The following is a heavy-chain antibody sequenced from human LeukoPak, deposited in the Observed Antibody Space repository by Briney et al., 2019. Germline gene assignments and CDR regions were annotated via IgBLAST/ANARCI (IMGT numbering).Heavy chain of an antibody. CDR3: AREGYYGSGSYSPFDY. Sequence: SETLSLTCAVYGGSFSGYYWSWIRQPPGKGLEWIGEINHSGSTNYNPSLKSRVTISVDTSKNQFSLKLSSVTAADTAVYYCAREGYYGSGSYSPFDYWGQGTLVTVSS. CDR2: INHSGST. V-gene: IGHV4-34*01. D-gene: IGHD3-10*01. CDR1: GGSFSGYY. J-gene: IGHJ4*02.